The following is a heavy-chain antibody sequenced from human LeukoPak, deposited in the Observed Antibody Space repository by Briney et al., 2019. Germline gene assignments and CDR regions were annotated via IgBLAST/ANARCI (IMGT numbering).Heavy chain of an antibody. CDR3: AKSRGSVVVPAAMSFDY. V-gene: IGHV3-23*01. J-gene: IGHJ4*02. D-gene: IGHD2-2*01. CDR1: GFTFSSYA. CDR2: ISGSGGST. Sequence: PGGSLRLSCAASGFTFSSYAMSWVRQAPGKGLEWVSAISGSGGSTYYADSVKGRFTISRDNSKNTLYLQMNSLRAEDTAVYYCAKSRGSVVVPAAMSFDYWGQGTLVTVSS.